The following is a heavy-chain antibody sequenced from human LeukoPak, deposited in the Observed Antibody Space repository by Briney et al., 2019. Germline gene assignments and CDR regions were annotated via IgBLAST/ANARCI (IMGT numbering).Heavy chain of an antibody. CDR1: GYTLTELS. CDR3: ATDSVGSGTYGMDV. J-gene: IGHJ6*02. Sequence: ASVKVSCKVSGYTLTELSMHWVRQAPGKGLEWMGGFDPEDGETIYAQKFQGRVTMTEDTSTDTAYKELSSLRSEDTAVYYCATDSVGSGTYGMDVWGQGTTVTVSS. CDR2: FDPEDGET. D-gene: IGHD1-1*01. V-gene: IGHV1-24*01.